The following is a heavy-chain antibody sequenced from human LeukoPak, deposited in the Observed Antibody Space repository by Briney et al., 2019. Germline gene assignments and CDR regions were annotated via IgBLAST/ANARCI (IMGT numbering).Heavy chain of an antibody. CDR1: GGSISRYY. CDR2: IYYSRPT. Sequence: AEPLSLPCTVSGGSISRYYGSWMREPPGEGVEWIGYIYYSRPTNYNPSLQSRLTISVDTSKTQFSLKLSSVTAADTAVYYCARREAAGYNLSAFDIWGQGTMVTVSS. J-gene: IGHJ3*02. D-gene: IGHD5-24*01. CDR3: ARREAAGYNLSAFDI. V-gene: IGHV4-59*12.